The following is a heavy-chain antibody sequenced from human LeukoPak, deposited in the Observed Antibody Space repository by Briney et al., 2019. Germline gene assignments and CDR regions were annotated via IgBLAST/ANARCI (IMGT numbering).Heavy chain of an antibody. CDR2: INPNSGGT. D-gene: IGHD3-10*01. Sequence: ASVKVSCKASGYTFTGYYMHWVRQAPGQGLEWMGWINPNSGGTNYAQKFQGRVTMTRDTSISTAYMELSRLRSDDTAVYYCARDHPNTMIRDGDAFDIWGQGTMVTVSS. CDR1: GYTFTGYY. V-gene: IGHV1-2*02. CDR3: ARDHPNTMIRDGDAFDI. J-gene: IGHJ3*02.